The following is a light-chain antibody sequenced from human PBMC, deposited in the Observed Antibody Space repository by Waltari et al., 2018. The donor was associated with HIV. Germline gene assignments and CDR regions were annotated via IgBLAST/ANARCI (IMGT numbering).Light chain of an antibody. CDR3: CSYAGSSNWV. J-gene: IGLJ3*02. Sequence: QSALTQPASVSGSPGQSITISCTGSSSDVGSYNLVSWYQQHPGKAPKLMIYEGINRPSGISNRFSGSKSGSTASLTSSGLQAEDEADYYCCSYAGSSNWVFGGGTKLTVL. CDR2: EGI. V-gene: IGLV2-23*01. CDR1: SSDVGSYNL.